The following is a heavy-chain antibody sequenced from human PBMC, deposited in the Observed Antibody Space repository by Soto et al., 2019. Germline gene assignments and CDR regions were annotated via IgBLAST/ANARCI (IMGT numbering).Heavy chain of an antibody. CDR1: GDSVSSNSAA. V-gene: IGHV6-1*01. CDR2: TYYRSKWYN. J-gene: IGHJ3*02. D-gene: IGHD6-13*01. CDR3: ARDPGLEQQLVGGAFDI. Sequence: PSQTLSLTCAISGDSVSSNSAAWNWIRQSPSRGLEWLGRTYYRSKWYNDYAVSVKSRITINPDTSKNQFSLQLNSVTPEDTAVYYCARDPGLEQQLVGGAFDIWGQGTMVTVSS.